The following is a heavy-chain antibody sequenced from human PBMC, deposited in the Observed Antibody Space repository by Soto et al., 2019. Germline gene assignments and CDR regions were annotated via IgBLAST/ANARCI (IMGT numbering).Heavy chain of an antibody. Sequence: PSETLSLTCTVSGGSISRYYWSWIRQPPGKGLEWIAYIYYSGSTNYNPSLKSRVTISVDASKNQFSLKLTSVTAADTAVYYCVRTGYRMVYYMYVWGKGTTVTVSS. CDR3: VRTGYRMVYYMYV. CDR2: IYYSGST. J-gene: IGHJ6*03. V-gene: IGHV4-59*01. D-gene: IGHD2-2*02. CDR1: GGSISRYY.